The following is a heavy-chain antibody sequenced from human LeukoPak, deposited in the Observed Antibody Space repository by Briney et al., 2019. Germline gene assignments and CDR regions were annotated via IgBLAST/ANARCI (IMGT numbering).Heavy chain of an antibody. CDR3: VGQYYHDSSGSDY. CDR2: IYYTGST. J-gene: IGHJ4*02. V-gene: IGHV4-39*01. Sequence: KPSETLSLTCTVSGGSVSTSNYYWGWIRQPPEKGLEWIGSIYYTGSTYYNPSLKSRVIISKDTSKNQFSLKLNSVTAADTAVYYCVGQYYHDSSGSDYWGQGTLVTVSS. D-gene: IGHD3-22*01. CDR1: GGSVSTSNYY.